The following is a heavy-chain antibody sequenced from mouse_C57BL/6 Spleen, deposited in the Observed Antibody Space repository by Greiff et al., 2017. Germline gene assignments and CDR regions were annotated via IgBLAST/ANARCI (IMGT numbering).Heavy chain of an antibody. CDR1: GFNIKDDY. CDR2: IDPENGDT. V-gene: IGHV14-4*01. Sequence: VQLKESGAELVRPGASVKLSCTASGFNIKDDYMHWVKQRPEQGLEWIGWIDPENGDTEYASKLQGKATITADTSSNTAYLQLSSLTSEDTAVYYCTTGGASWGQGTLVTVSA. CDR3: TTGGAS. J-gene: IGHJ3*01.